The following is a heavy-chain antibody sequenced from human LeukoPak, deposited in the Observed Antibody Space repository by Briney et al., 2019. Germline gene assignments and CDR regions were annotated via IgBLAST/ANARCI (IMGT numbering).Heavy chain of an antibody. CDR1: GGTFSTYA. V-gene: IGHV1-69*13. J-gene: IGHJ4*02. Sequence: LVKVSCKASGGTFSTYAISWVRQAPGQGLEWMGGIIPMFGTTNYPQKFQGRVTITADESTNTAYMELSSLRSEDTAVYYCVRDRGDGYTPYYFDYWGQGSLVTVSS. CDR3: VRDRGDGYTPYYFDY. CDR2: IIPMFGTT. D-gene: IGHD5-24*01.